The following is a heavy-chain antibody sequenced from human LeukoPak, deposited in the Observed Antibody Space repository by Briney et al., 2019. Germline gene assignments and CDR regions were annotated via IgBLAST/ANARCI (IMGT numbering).Heavy chain of an antibody. CDR3: ARGPLDSGYTYFDY. J-gene: IGHJ4*02. D-gene: IGHD5-12*01. V-gene: IGHV4-59*01. CDR2: IYYSGST. Sequence: SSETLSLTCTVSGGSISSYYWSWIRQPPGKGLEWIGYIYYSGSTNYNPSLKSRVTISVDTSKNQFSLKLSSVTAADTAVYYCARGPLDSGYTYFDYWGQGTLVSVAS. CDR1: GGSISSYY.